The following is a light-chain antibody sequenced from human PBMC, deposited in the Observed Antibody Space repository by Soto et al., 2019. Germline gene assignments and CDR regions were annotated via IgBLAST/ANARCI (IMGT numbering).Light chain of an antibody. J-gene: IGKJ4*01. CDR3: HQYNRYSCF. CDR2: DAS. V-gene: IGKV1-5*01. Sequence: DIQMTQSPSTLSASVGDRVTITCRASQSISSWLAWYQQKPGKAPKLLIYDASSLESGVPSRFSGSGSGTEFTLSISSLQADDFATYYCHQYNRYSCFFGGGTKVEIK. CDR1: QSISSW.